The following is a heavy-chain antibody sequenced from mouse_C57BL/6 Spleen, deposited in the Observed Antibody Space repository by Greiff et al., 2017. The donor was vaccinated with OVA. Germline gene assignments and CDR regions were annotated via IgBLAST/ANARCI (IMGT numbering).Heavy chain of an antibody. D-gene: IGHD2-10*02. CDR3: ARDLVRGFAY. J-gene: IGHJ3*01. CDR1: GYTFTDYN. V-gene: IGHV1-18*01. CDR2: INPNNGGT. Sequence: VQLKESGPELVKPGASVKIPCKASGYTFTDYNMDWVKQSHGKSLEWIGDINPNNGGTIYNQKFKGKATLTVDKSSSTAYMELRSLTSEDTAVYYCARDLVRGFAYWGQGTLVTVSA.